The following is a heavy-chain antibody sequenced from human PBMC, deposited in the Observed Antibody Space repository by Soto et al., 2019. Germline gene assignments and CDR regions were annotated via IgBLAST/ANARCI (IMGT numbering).Heavy chain of an antibody. CDR2: IYYSGST. J-gene: IGHJ5*01. Sequence: SETLSLTCTVSGGSISSGGYSWSWIRQHPGKGLEWIGYIYYSGSTYYNPSLKSRVTISLDTTNNHFSLKMTSVTAADTAIYFCARAERFPRSWFDSWGQGTQVTVSS. V-gene: IGHV4-31*03. CDR3: ARAERFPRSWFDS. CDR1: GGSISSGGYS.